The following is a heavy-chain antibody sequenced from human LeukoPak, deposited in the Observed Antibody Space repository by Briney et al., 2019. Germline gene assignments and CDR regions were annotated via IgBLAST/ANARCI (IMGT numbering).Heavy chain of an antibody. Sequence: PSETLSLTCAVYGGSFSGYYWSWIRQPPGKGLEWIGEINHSGSTNYNPSLKSRVTISVDTSKNQFSLKLSSATAADTAVYYCARAPENILNRYNWFDPWGQGTLVTVSS. V-gene: IGHV4-34*01. CDR2: INHSGST. CDR3: ARAPENILNRYNWFDP. J-gene: IGHJ5*02. CDR1: GGSFSGYY.